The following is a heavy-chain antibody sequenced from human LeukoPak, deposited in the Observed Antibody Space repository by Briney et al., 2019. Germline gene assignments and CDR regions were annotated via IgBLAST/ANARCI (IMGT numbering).Heavy chain of an antibody. CDR3: AKGLRYFDWLLTAGFDY. Sequence: GGSLRLSCAASRFTFSSYAMSWVRQAPGKGLEWVSAISGSGGSTYYADSVKGRFTISRDNSKNTLYLQMNSLRAEDTAVYYCAKGLRYFDWLLTAGFDYWGQGTLVTVSS. V-gene: IGHV3-23*01. CDR2: ISGSGGST. D-gene: IGHD3-9*01. CDR1: RFTFSSYA. J-gene: IGHJ4*02.